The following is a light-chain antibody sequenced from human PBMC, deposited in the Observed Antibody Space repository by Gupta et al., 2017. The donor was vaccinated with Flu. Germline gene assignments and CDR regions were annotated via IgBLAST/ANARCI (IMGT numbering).Light chain of an antibody. CDR1: QSISSY. CDR2: AAS. J-gene: IGKJ3*01. V-gene: IGKV1-39*01. CDR3: QQSYSTPGFT. Sequence: DIQMTQSPSPLSASVGDRVTITCRASQSISSYLNWYQQKPGKAPKLLIYAASSLQSGVPSRFSGSGSGTDFTLTISSRQPEDFATYYCQQSYSTPGFTFGHGTKVDIK.